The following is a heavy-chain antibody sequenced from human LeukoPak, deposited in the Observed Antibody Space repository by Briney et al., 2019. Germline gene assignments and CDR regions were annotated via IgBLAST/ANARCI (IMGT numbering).Heavy chain of an antibody. D-gene: IGHD3-22*01. CDR3: ARDREYYYDSSGYYTFDY. CDR1: GGSISSSSYY. J-gene: IGHJ4*02. V-gene: IGHV4-39*07. Sequence: SETLSLTCTVSGGSISSSSYYWGWIRQPPGKGLEWIGSIYYSGSTYYNPSLKSRVTISVDTSKNQFSLKLSSVTAADTAVYYCARDREYYYDSSGYYTFDYWGQGTLVTVSS. CDR2: IYYSGST.